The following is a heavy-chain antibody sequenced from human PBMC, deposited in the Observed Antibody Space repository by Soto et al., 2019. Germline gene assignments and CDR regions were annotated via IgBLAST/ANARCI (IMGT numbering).Heavy chain of an antibody. D-gene: IGHD1-26*01. CDR2: IIPIFGTA. Sequence: SVNVSCNASGGTFSSYAISWVRQAPGQGLEWMGGIIPIFGTANYAQKFQGRVTITADESTSTAYMELSSLRSEDTAVYYCARAGAEGGSYLVPWFGPCGHVTLVTVCS. V-gene: IGHV1-69*13. J-gene: IGHJ5*02. CDR1: GGTFSSYA. CDR3: ARAGAEGGSYLVPWFGP.